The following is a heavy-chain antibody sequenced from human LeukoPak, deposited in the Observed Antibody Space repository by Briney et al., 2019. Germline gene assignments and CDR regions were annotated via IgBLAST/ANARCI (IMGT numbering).Heavy chain of an antibody. CDR3: ARDRHAGYCSGSSCYSLFFGAFDI. V-gene: IGHV4-59*01. D-gene: IGHD2-15*01. CDR1: GGSISSYY. J-gene: IGHJ3*02. CDR2: IYYSGST. Sequence: SETLSLTCTVSGGSISSYYWSWIRQPPGKGLEWIGYIYYSGSTNYNPSLKSRFTISVDTSKNQFSLKLSSVTAADTAVYYCARDRHAGYCSGSSCYSLFFGAFDIWGQGTMVTVSS.